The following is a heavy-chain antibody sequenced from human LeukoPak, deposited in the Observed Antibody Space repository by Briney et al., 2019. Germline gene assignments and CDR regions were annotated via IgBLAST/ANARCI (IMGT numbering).Heavy chain of an antibody. CDR1: GFTFERYS. Sequence: GGSLRLSCSAAGFTFERYSMNWVRQAPGEGLEWVSSISSSSRYIYYADSLKGRFTISRDNDKNSLYLQMNSLRAEDTDVYYCARDISGVRYIFDYWGQGTLVTVSS. CDR2: ISSSSRYI. V-gene: IGHV3-21*01. J-gene: IGHJ4*02. CDR3: ARDISGVRYIFDY. D-gene: IGHD3-9*01.